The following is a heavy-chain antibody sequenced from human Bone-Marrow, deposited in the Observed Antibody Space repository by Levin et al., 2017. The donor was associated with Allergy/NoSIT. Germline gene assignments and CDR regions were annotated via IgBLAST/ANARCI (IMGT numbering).Heavy chain of an antibody. CDR2: ISWNSGNI. D-gene: IGHD6-19*01. Sequence: SLRLSCAASGFSFDDYAMHWVRQGPGKGLEWVSGISWNSGNIDYADSVKGRFTISRDNANNSLYLQMNSLRAVDTALYYCVKGSSPSLDYYYGLDVWGQGTTVTVSS. CDR1: GFSFDDYA. V-gene: IGHV3-9*01. CDR3: VKGSSPSLDYYYGLDV. J-gene: IGHJ6*02.